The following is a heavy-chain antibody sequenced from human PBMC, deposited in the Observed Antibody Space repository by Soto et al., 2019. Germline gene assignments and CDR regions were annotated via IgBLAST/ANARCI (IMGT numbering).Heavy chain of an antibody. CDR2: INPSGGST. CDR1: GYTFTSYY. Sequence: ASVKVSCKASGYTFTSYYMHWVRQAPGQGLEWMGIINPSGGSTSYAQKFQGRVTMTRDTSTSTVYMELSSLRSEDTAVYYCARAPYYDILTGYSPHFDYWGQGTLVTVSS. J-gene: IGHJ4*02. V-gene: IGHV1-46*01. CDR3: ARAPYYDILTGYSPHFDY. D-gene: IGHD3-9*01.